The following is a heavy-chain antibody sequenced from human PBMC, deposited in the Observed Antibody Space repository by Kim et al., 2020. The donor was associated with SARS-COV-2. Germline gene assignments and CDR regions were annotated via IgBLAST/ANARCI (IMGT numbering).Heavy chain of an antibody. D-gene: IGHD6-19*01. CDR3: ATSSGSGWVHSN. V-gene: IGHV3-33*01. CDR2: IWYDGSNK. J-gene: IGHJ4*02. Sequence: GGSLRLSCAASGFTFRSYGMHWVRQAPGKGLEWVAVIWYDGSNKYYADSVKGRFTISKDNSKNTLYLQMNSLRAEDTAVYYCATSSGSGWVHSNWGQGTLVTVSS. CDR1: GFTFRSYG.